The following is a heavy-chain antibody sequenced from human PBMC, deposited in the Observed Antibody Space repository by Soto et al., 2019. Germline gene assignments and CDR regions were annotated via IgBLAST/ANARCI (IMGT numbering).Heavy chain of an antibody. J-gene: IGHJ6*02. CDR1: GGTFSSYA. V-gene: IGHV1-69*13. CDR2: IIPIFGTA. CDR3: AKSSGYYSFIGMDV. Sequence: SVKVSCKASGGTFSSYAISWVRQAPGQGLEWMGGIIPIFGTANYAQKFQGRVTITADESTSTAYMELSSLRSEDTTVYYCAKSSGYYSFIGMDVRGQRTTVTVSS. D-gene: IGHD3-22*01.